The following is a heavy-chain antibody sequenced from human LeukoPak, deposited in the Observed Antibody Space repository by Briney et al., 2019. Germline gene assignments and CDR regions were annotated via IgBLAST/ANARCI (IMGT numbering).Heavy chain of an antibody. CDR2: INPNSGGT. CDR1: GFTFTGYY. D-gene: IGHD3-10*01. CDR3: ARSFFHANWFDP. V-gene: IGHV1-2*02. Sequence: ASVRASCKASGFTFTGYYMHWVPQAPGQGLEWMGWINPNSGGTNYAQKFQGGVTMTRDTSISTAYMELSRLRSDDTAVYYCARSFFHANWFDPWGQGTLVTVSS. J-gene: IGHJ5*02.